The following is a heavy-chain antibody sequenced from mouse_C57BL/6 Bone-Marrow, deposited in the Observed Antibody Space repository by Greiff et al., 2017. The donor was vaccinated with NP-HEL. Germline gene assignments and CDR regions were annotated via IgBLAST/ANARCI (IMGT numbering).Heavy chain of an antibody. V-gene: IGHV14-4*01. J-gene: IGHJ4*01. D-gene: IGHD1-1*01. CDR2: IDPENGDT. Sequence: VQLQQSGAELVRPGASVKLSCTASGFNITDDYMHWVKQRPEQGLEWIGWIDPENGDTEYASKFQGKATITADTSSNTAYLPLSSLTSEDTAVYYCTIITTAFYAMGCWGQGTSVTVSS. CDR3: TIITTAFYAMGC. CDR1: GFNITDDY.